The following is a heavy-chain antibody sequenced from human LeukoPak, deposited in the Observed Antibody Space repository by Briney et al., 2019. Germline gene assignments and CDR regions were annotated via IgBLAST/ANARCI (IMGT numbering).Heavy chain of an antibody. Sequence: ASVKVSCKATGYTFTNYCIHWVRQPPAQGQERVGWINPNNSETDYAQKFQDRVTITTDTSTNTPYMQLSRLISDATAVYYCARVPGGWSGNAFDIWGRGTMVSVPS. V-gene: IGHV1-2*02. J-gene: IGHJ3*02. CDR2: INPNNSET. CDR1: GYTFTNYC. CDR3: ARVPGGWSGNAFDI. D-gene: IGHD3-10*01.